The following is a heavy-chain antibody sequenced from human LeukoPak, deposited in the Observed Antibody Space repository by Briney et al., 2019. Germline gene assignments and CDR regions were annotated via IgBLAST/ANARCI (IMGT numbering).Heavy chain of an antibody. CDR1: GYTFTGYY. D-gene: IGHD4-23*01. CDR2: INPNSGGT. CDR3: ARDYSASTGGNSDYYYYYYMDV. V-gene: IGHV1-2*02. Sequence: ASVKVSCKASGYTFTGYYMHWVRQAPGQGLEWMGWINPNSGGTNYAQKFQGRVTMTRDTSISTAYMELSSLRPEDTAVYYCARDYSASTGGNSDYYYYYYMDVWGKGTTVTVSS. J-gene: IGHJ6*03.